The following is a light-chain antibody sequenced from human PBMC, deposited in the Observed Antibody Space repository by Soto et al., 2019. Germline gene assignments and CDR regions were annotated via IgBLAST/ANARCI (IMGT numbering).Light chain of an antibody. CDR3: QHRNTFPFT. J-gene: IGKJ3*01. CDR2: DAA. CDR1: QAISSS. Sequence: DLQLTQSPSFLSAFVGDSVTLTCRASQAISSSLAWYHQKPGRAPKLLIYDAATLQSGVPSRFSSSFSGTEFTLTITSLQPEDFATYYCQHRNTFPFTFGPGTKVDVK. V-gene: IGKV1-9*01.